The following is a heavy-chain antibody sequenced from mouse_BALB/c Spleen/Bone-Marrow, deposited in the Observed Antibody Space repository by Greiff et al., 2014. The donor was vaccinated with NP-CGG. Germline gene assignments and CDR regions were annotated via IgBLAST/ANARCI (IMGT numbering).Heavy chain of an antibody. J-gene: IGHJ2*01. Sequence: EVHLVESGGGLVKPGGSLKLSCAASGFTFSGYAMSWVRQTPEKRLEWVATISSGGSYTYYPDSVKGRFTISRDNAKNTLYLQTSSLRSEDTAMYYCASLTGRDYWGQGTTLTVSA. CDR2: ISSGGSYT. CDR1: GFTFSGYA. CDR3: ASLTGRDY. D-gene: IGHD4-1*01. V-gene: IGHV5-9-3*01.